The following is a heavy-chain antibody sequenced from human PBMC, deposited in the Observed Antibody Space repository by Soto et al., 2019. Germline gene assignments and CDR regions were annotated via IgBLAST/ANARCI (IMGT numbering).Heavy chain of an antibody. V-gene: IGHV4-4*02. J-gene: IGHJ4*02. D-gene: IGHD6-13*01. CDR1: GGSISSSNW. CDR3: ARRPRRAAAGGSY. CDR2: IYHSGST. Sequence: PSETLSLTCAVSGGSISSSNWWSWVRQPPGKVLEWIGEIYHSGSTNYNPSLKSRVTISVDKSKNQFSLKLSSVTAADTAVYYCARRPRRAAAGGSYWGQGTLVTVSS.